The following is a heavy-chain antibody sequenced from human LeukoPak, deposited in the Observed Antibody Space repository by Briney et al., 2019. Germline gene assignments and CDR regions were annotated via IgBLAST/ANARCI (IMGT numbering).Heavy chain of an antibody. D-gene: IGHD1-26*01. CDR1: GGSFSGYY. J-gene: IGHJ4*02. CDR2: IYTSGST. V-gene: IGHV4-59*10. Sequence: SETLSLTCAVYGGSFSGYYWSWIRQPAGEGLEWIGRIYTSGSTNYNPSLKSRVTMSVDTSKNQFSLKLSSVAAADTAVYYCARLYLDWWELTYYFAYGSQGTLVTVPS. CDR3: ARLYLDWWELTYYFAY.